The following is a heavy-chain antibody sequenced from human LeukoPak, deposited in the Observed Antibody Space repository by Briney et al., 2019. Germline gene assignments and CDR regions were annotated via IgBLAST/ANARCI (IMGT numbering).Heavy chain of an antibody. V-gene: IGHV4-34*01. J-gene: IGHJ4*02. CDR1: GGSFSGYY. Sequence: SETLSLTCAVYGGSFSGYYWSWIRQPLGKGLEWIGEINHSGSTNYNPSLKSRVTISVDTSKNQFSLKLSSVTAADTAVYYCARGRSLWDQGTLVTVSS. CDR2: INHSGST. CDR3: ARGRSL.